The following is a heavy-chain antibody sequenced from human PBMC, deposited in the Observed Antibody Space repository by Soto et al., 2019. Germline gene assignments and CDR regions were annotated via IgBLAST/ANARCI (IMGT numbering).Heavy chain of an antibody. CDR1: GFTFSSYS. J-gene: IGHJ5*02. Sequence: GGSLRLSCVASGFTFSSYSMNWVRQAPGKGLEWVSSISSSSSYIYYADSVKGRFTISRDNAKNSLYLQMNSLRAEDTAVYYCARARKDWSWFDHWGQGTLVTVSS. V-gene: IGHV3-21*01. CDR2: ISSSSSYI. D-gene: IGHD1-1*01. CDR3: ARARKDWSWFDH.